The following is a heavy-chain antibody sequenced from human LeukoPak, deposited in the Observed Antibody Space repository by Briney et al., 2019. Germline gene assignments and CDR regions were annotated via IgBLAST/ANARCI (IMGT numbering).Heavy chain of an antibody. CDR3: ARRRGYSSSWYEP. V-gene: IGHV4-39*01. J-gene: IGHJ5*02. Sequence: SETLSLTCTVSRGSISSSSYYWGWIRQPPGKGLEWIGSIYYSGSTYYNPSLKSRVTISVDTSKDQFSLKLSSVTAADTAVYYCARRRGYSSSWYEPWGQGTLVTVSS. CDR1: RGSISSSSYY. CDR2: IYYSGST. D-gene: IGHD6-13*01.